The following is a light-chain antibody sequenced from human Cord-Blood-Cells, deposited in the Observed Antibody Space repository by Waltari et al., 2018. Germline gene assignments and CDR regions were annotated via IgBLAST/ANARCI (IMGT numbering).Light chain of an antibody. CDR2: DAS. J-gene: IGKJ1*01. CDR1: QGISSA. V-gene: IGKV1-13*02. CDR3: QQFNSYPRT. Sequence: AIQLTQSPSSLSASVGDRVTITCRASQGISSALAWYQQKPGKAPKLLIYDASSLESGVPSRFRCSGSGTDFTLTISSLQPEDFATYYCQQFNSYPRTFGQGTKVEIK.